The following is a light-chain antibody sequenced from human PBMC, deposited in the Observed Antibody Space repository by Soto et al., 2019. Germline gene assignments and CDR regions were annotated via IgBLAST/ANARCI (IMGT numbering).Light chain of an antibody. Sequence: QSVLTQPASVSGSPGQSITISCTGTSSDVGGYNLVSWYQQHPGKAPKLMIYEGSKRPSGVSDRFSGSKSGNTASLTISGLQAEDEADYYCCSYAGTSGFAYVFGTGTKVTVL. CDR1: SSDVGGYNL. J-gene: IGLJ1*01. V-gene: IGLV2-23*03. CDR2: EGS. CDR3: CSYAGTSGFAYV.